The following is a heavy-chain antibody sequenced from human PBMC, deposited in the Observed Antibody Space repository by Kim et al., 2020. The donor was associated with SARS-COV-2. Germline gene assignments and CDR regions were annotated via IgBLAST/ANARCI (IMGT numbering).Heavy chain of an antibody. V-gene: IGHV3-23*01. J-gene: IGHJ3*02. D-gene: IGHD3-10*01. CDR3: AKCHPGSCDYSFDI. CDR2: IRGGGAGT. Sequence: GGSLRLSCAASGFTFSNYAMSWVRQAPGKGLEWVSYIRGGGAGTLYADSVKGRCTISRDNSRNTLSLQLNSLRAEDTAIYYCAKCHPGSCDYSFDIWG. CDR1: GFTFSNYA.